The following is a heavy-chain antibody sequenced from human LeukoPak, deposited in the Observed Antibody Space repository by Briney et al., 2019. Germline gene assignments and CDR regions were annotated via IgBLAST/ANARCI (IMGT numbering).Heavy chain of an antibody. J-gene: IGHJ6*02. CDR2: ISSSGSTI. V-gene: IGHV3-11*04. Sequence: GGSLRLSCAASGFTFSDYYMSWIRQAPGKGLEWVSYISSSGSTIYYADSVKGRFTISRDNAKNSLYLQMNSLRAEDTAVYYCARDRCSSTSCGGYYYYGMDVWGQGTTVTVSS. D-gene: IGHD2-2*01. CDR3: ARDRCSSTSCGGYYYYGMDV. CDR1: GFTFSDYY.